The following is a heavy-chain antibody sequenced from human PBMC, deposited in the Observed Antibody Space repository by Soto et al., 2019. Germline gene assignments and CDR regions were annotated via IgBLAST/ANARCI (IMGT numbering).Heavy chain of an antibody. V-gene: IGHV4-59*01. Sequence: PSETLSLTCTVSGGSISSYYWSWIRQPPGKGLEWIGYIYYSGSTNYNPSLKSRVTISVDTSKNQFSLKLSSVTAADTAVYYCARGEYYDFWSGYSNYYYYYMDVWGKGTTVTV. D-gene: IGHD3-3*01. CDR2: IYYSGST. CDR1: GGSISSYY. J-gene: IGHJ6*03. CDR3: ARGEYYDFWSGYSNYYYYYMDV.